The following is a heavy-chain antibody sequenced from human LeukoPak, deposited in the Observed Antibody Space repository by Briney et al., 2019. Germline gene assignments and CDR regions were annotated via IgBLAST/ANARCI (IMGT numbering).Heavy chain of an antibody. CDR1: GFTFSMSS. CDR3: ARGRAGIAAAGFAY. CDR2: ISFDGANG. J-gene: IGHJ4*02. Sequence: GGSLRLSCATSGFTFSMSSMHWVRLAPGKGLEWLAGISFDGANGFCGDSVKGRLSNYRDNSKKNLRLQMNSLRLADPAVYFCARGRAGIAAAGFAYWGQGTLVTVS. V-gene: IGHV3-30*04. D-gene: IGHD6-13*01.